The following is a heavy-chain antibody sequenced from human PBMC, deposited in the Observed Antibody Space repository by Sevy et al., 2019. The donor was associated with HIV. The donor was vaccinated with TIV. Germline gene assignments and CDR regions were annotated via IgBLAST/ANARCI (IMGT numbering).Heavy chain of an antibody. CDR1: YCSISGYH. V-gene: IGHV4-59*01. CDR2: IFYTGDT. D-gene: IGHD5-12*01. CDR3: ARAPPVRSGDDSLNWFDP. Sequence: SETLSLTCTVSYCSISGYHWSWIRQPPGKSLEYIGYIFYTGDTNYNPSLKSRVTMSIDTSKNQFSLKVTSVTAADTAVYYCARAPPVRSGDDSLNWFDPWGQGTLVTVSS. J-gene: IGHJ5*02.